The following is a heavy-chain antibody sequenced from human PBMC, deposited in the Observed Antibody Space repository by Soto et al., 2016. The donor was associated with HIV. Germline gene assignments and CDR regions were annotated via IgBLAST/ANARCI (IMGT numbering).Heavy chain of an antibody. CDR1: GFTFSSYG. V-gene: IGHV3-33*01. J-gene: IGHJ4*02. CDR3: ARAPLVFRYFDWLLPGVXY. D-gene: IGHD3-9*01. CDR2: IWYDGSNK. Sequence: VQLVESGGGVVQPGRSLRLSCAASGFTFSSYGMHWVRQAPGKGLEWVAVIWYDGSNKYYADSVKGRFTISRDTSKNTLYLQMNSLRAEDTAVYYCARAPLVFRYFDWLLPGVXYWGQGTLVTVSS.